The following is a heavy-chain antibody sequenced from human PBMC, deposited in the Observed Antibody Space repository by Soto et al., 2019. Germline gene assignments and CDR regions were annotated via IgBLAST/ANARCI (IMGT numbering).Heavy chain of an antibody. CDR3: ERRDSGGFFRFFDS. J-gene: IGHJ4*02. CDR1: GGSLSTTP. CDR2: TGSGTGPG. Sequence: QVQLVQSGTEVKKPGSSVKVSCKTSGGSLSTTPIGWVRQAPGQGLEWMGGTGSGTGPGNHAQKFQGRLTVTADKSTGTVYIELTNLSSEDTAVYYFERRDSGGFFRFFDSWGQGTLVTVSS. V-gene: IGHV1-69*06. D-gene: IGHD2-15*01.